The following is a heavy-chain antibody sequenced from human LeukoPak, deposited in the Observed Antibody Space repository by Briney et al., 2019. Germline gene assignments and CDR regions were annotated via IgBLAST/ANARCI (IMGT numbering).Heavy chain of an antibody. J-gene: IGHJ4*02. D-gene: IGHD3-10*01. CDR1: GFTFSSYS. CDR2: ISSSSSYI. V-gene: IGHV3-21*01. CDR3: ARDPPYYYGSKEENFDY. Sequence: GGSLRLSCAASGFTFSSYSMNWVRQAPGKGLEWVSSISSSSSYIYYADSVKGRFTISRDNAKNSLYLQMNSLRAEDTAVYYCARDPPYYYGSKEENFDYWGQGTLVTVPS.